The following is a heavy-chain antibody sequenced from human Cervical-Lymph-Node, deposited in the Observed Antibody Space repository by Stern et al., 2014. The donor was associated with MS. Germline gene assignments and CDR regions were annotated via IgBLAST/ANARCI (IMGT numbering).Heavy chain of an antibody. D-gene: IGHD6-13*01. CDR3: ARFPASRPHVFDS. CDR1: GGSISSSNW. J-gene: IGHJ4*02. CDR2: SDHSGST. Sequence: VQLVQSGPGLVKPSGTLSLTCAVSGGSISSSNWWSWVRQSPGKGLEWIGESDHSGSTIYNPSLKSRVTVSVDKSKNRFSLKPRSVPAADTAVYFCARFPASRPHVFDSWGQGTLVTVSS. V-gene: IGHV4-4*02.